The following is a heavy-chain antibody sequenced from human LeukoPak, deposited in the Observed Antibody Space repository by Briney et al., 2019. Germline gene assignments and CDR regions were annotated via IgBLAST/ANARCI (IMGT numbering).Heavy chain of an antibody. CDR2: SGDGGST. D-gene: IGHD6-19*01. CDR3: ARESETSGWYDY. V-gene: IGHV3-43*02. J-gene: IGHJ4*02. CDR1: EFIFDNYA. Sequence: GGSLRLSCAAPEFIFDNYAIHWVRQAPGKGLEWVSLSGDGGSTFYADSVRGRFTISRDNTRKSLSLQMSSLRSEDTALYYCARESETSGWYDYWGQGTLVTVSS.